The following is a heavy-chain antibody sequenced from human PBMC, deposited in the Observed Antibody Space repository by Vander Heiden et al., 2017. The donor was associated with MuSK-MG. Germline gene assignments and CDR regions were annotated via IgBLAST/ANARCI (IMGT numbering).Heavy chain of an antibody. J-gene: IGHJ2*01. D-gene: IGHD2-15*01. CDR1: GFTVSSNY. V-gene: IGHV3-66*01. CDR3: ARDRSHCSGGSCYHWYFDL. Sequence: EVQLVESGGGLVQPGGSLRLSCAASGFTVSSNYMGGVRQAPGKGLEWVSVIYSGGSTYYADSVKGRFTISRDNSKNTLYLQMNSLRAEDTAVYYCARDRSHCSGGSCYHWYFDLWGRGTLVTVSS. CDR2: IYSGGST.